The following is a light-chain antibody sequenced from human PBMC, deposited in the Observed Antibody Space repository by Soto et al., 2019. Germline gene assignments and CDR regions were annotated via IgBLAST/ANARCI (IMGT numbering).Light chain of an antibody. CDR2: GAS. CDR3: QQNNNWPT. Sequence: EIEMTQSPATLSVSPGDRATLSCRASQSVSSKLAWYQQKPGQAPRLLIYGASTRANGIPARFSASGSGTEFTRTISSPQSEDFTVYYCQQNNNWPTFGQGTKLEIK. CDR1: QSVSSK. V-gene: IGKV3-15*01. J-gene: IGKJ1*01.